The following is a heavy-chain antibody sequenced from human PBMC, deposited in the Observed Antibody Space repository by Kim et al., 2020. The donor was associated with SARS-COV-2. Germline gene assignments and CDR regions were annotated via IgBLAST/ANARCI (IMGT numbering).Heavy chain of an antibody. CDR1: GFTFGDYY. D-gene: IGHD1-26*01. CDR2: ISDSSTYT. Sequence: GGSLRLSCAASGFTFGDYYMNWIRQAPGKGLEWVSYISDSSTYTNYADSVKGRFTISRDNAENSLFLQMNSLRAEDTAVYYCARDVGGNYPDFWGQGTLVPVSS. V-gene: IGHV3-11*05. CDR3: ARDVGGNYPDF. J-gene: IGHJ4*02.